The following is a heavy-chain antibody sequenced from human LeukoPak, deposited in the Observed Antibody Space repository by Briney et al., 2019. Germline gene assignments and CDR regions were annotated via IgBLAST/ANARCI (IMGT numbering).Heavy chain of an antibody. CDR1: GGTFIRYA. D-gene: IGHD6-19*01. CDR2: IIPIFGTA. V-gene: IGHV1-69*01. Sequence: SVKVSCKASGGTFIRYAISWVRQAPGQGGEGMGGIIPIFGTANYAQKFQGRVTITADEYTRTVYMELSRLRSEDTAVYYCARKGWLDAFDIWGQATMVTVSS. J-gene: IGHJ3*02. CDR3: ARKGWLDAFDI.